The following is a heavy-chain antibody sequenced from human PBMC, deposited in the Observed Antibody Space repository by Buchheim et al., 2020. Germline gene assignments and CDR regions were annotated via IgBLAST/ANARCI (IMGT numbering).Heavy chain of an antibody. Sequence: QVQLQESGPGLVKPSETLSLTCTVSGGSISSYYWSWIRQPPGKGLEWIGYIYYSGGTNYNPSLKSRVTISVDTSKNQFSLKLSSVTAADTAVYYCARGLVSKSGGYYFDYWGQGTL. D-gene: IGHD3/OR15-3a*01. J-gene: IGHJ4*02. CDR2: IYYSGGT. V-gene: IGHV4-59*12. CDR1: GGSISSYY. CDR3: ARGLVSKSGGYYFDY.